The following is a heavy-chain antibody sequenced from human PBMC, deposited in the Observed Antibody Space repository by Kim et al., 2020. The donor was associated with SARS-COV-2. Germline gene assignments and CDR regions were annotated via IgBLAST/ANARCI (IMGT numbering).Heavy chain of an antibody. CDR1: GLTVSSNY. CDR2: LYSGGST. D-gene: IGHD3-3*01. V-gene: IGHV3-53*01. J-gene: IGHJ4*02. CDR3: ARHKTAGNYNSPFDY. Sequence: GGSLRLSCAASGLTVSSNYMNWVRQAPGEGLEWVSVLYSGGSTHYAYSVRGRYTISRDHSKNTVYLQMNSLSVEDTAIYYCARHKTAGNYNSPFDYWGQG.